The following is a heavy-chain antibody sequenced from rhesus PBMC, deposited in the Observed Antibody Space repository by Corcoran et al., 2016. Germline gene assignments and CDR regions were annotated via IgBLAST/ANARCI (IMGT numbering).Heavy chain of an antibody. CDR1: GGSISGYYY. D-gene: IGHD3-3*01. J-gene: IGHJ5-1*01. Sequence: QVKLQQWGEGLVKPSETLSLTCAVYGGSISGYYYWSWIRQAPGKGLEWIGNSEGKRPHTNSHPPLKKRVTISKATSNTQFSLKLSSVTAADTAVYYCARDLGRFDVWGPGVLVTVSS. CDR2: SEGKRPHT. V-gene: IGHV4-73*01. CDR3: ARDLGRFDV.